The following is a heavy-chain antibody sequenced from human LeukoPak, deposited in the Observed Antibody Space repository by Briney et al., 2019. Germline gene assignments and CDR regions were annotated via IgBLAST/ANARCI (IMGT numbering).Heavy chain of an antibody. CDR2: IYYSGST. D-gene: IGHD6-13*01. CDR1: GGSISSYY. J-gene: IGHJ5*02. V-gene: IGHV4-59*08. Sequence: PSETLFLTCTVSGGSISSYYWSWIRQPPGKGLEWIGYIYYSGSTNYNPSLKSRVTISVDTSKNQFSLKLSSVTAADTAVYYCARHRSSSWYSYWFDPWGQGTLVTVSS. CDR3: ARHRSSSWYSYWFDP.